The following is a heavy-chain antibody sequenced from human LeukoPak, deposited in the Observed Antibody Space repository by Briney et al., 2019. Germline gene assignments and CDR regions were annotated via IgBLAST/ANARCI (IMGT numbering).Heavy chain of an antibody. CDR3: ARAWRWSFDY. D-gene: IGHD2-15*01. CDR1: GFSISSYY. CDR2: IYYSGST. J-gene: IGHJ4*02. Sequence: TASETLSLTCTVSGFSISSYYWGWLRQPPGKGLEWLGYIYYSGSTNYNPSHKSRVTISVDTSKNQFSLKLSSVTAADTAVYYCARAWRWSFDYWGQGTLVTVSS. V-gene: IGHV4-59*01.